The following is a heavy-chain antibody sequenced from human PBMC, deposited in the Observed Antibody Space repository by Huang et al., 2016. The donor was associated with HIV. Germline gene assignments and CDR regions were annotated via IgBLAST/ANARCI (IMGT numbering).Heavy chain of an antibody. CDR3: ARDWGWVAAPPKYYFDS. CDR1: GYSFTGYY. J-gene: IGHJ4*02. D-gene: IGHD3-16*01. CDR2: INPNRGDT. V-gene: IGHV1-2*02. Sequence: QVQLVQSGAEVKKPGASVKVSCKALGYSFTGYYMHWVRQAPRQGLEWMGWINPNRGDTQYAQRFKGRVTMTRDTSIGIAYMELSSLTSDDTAVYYCARDWGWVAAPPKYYFDSWGQGTLVTVSS.